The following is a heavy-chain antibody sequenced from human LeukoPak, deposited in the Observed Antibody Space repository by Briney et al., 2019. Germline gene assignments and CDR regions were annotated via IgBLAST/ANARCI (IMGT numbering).Heavy chain of an antibody. D-gene: IGHD4-17*01. CDR3: AREGYGDYWFDP. CDR2: IYYSGST. Sequence: SETLSLTCTVSRGSISSSSYYWGWIRQPPGKGLEWIGSIYYSGSTYYNPSLKSRVTISVDTSKNQFSLKLSSVTAADTAVYYCAREGYGDYWFDPWGQGTLVTVSS. V-gene: IGHV4-39*02. CDR1: RGSISSSSYY. J-gene: IGHJ5*02.